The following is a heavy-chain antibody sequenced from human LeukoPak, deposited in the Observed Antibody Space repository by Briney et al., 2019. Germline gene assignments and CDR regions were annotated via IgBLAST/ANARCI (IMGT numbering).Heavy chain of an antibody. D-gene: IGHD1-14*01. J-gene: IGHJ4*02. V-gene: IGHV3-7*01. CDR1: GFTFSGHW. CDR3: TKDRSRAEDD. CDR2: INQGGSDK. Sequence: GGSLRLSCAASGFTFSGHWMSWVRQAPGKGLEWVANINQGGSDKYYVDSVKGRFTISRDNANNLLYLQMNSLRGEDTAVYYCTKDRSRAEDDWGQGTLVTVSS.